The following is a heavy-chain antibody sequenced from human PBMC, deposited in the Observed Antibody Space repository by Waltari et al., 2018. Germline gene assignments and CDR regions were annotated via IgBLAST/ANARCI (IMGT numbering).Heavy chain of an antibody. CDR1: GGTFSSYT. CDR2: IIPILGIA. D-gene: IGHD6-19*01. CDR3: ARDGSSGWYLEYFQH. Sequence: QVQLVQSGAEVKKPGSSVKVSCKASGGTFSSYTISWVRQAPGQGLEWMGRIIPILGIANYDQKFQGSVTITADKSTSTAYMELSSLRSEDTAVYYCARDGSSGWYLEYFQHWGQGTLVTVSS. V-gene: IGHV1-69*08. J-gene: IGHJ1*01.